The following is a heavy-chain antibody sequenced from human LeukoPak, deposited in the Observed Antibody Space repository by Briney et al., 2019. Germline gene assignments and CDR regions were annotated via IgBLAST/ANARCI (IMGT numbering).Heavy chain of an antibody. J-gene: IGHJ4*02. CDR2: FYYSGIT. D-gene: IGHD2-2*01. CDR1: GGSISSSNYY. Sequence: SETLSLTCTVSGGSISSSNYYWGWIRQPPGKGLEWIGTFYYSGITYYNPSLKSRVTISVDTSNNQFSLKLSSVTAADTAMYYCARLLIYCSSTSCHFDYWGREPWSPSPQ. CDR3: ARLLIYCSSTSCHFDY. V-gene: IGHV4-39*01.